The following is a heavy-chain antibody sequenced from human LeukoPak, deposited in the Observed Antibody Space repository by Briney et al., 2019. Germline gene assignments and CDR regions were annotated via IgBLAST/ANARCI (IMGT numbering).Heavy chain of an antibody. CDR3: ARDATRSYDSSGYYSGAFDI. D-gene: IGHD3-22*01. CDR1: GFTFSSYS. Sequence: GGSLRLSCAASGFTFSSYSMNWVRQAPGKGLEWVSSISSSSSYIYYADSVKGRFTISRDNAKNTLYLQMNSLRAEDTAVYYCARDATRSYDSSGYYSGAFDIWGQGTMVTVSS. CDR2: ISSSSSYI. J-gene: IGHJ3*02. V-gene: IGHV3-21*01.